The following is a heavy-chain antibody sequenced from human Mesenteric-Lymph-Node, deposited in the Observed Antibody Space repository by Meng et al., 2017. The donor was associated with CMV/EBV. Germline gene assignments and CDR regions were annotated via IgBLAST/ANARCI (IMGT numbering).Heavy chain of an antibody. D-gene: IGHD3-22*01. J-gene: IGHJ6*02. CDR1: GFTFSDYS. Sequence: GGSLRLSCAASGFTFSDYSLNWVRQAPGKGLEWVSYISSTSNYIYYADSMKGRFTISRDNAKNSLFLQMNSLRAEDTAVYYCARGPIDYDSSGYYSAYGMDVWGQGTTVTVS. CDR3: ARGPIDYDSSGYYSAYGMDV. V-gene: IGHV3-21*01. CDR2: ISSTSNYI.